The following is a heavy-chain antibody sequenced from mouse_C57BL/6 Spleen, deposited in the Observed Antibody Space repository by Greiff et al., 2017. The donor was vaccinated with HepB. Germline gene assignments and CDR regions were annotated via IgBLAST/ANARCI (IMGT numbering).Heavy chain of an antibody. CDR2: IYPGDGDT. Sequence: VKVVESGPELVKPGASVKISCKASGYAFSSSWMNWVKQRPGKGLEWIGRIYPGDGDTNYNGKFKGKATLTADKSSSTAYMQLSSLTSEDSAVYFCASYSNYPFDYWGQGTTLTVSS. D-gene: IGHD2-5*01. CDR1: GYAFSSSW. CDR3: ASYSNYPFDY. J-gene: IGHJ2*01. V-gene: IGHV1-82*01.